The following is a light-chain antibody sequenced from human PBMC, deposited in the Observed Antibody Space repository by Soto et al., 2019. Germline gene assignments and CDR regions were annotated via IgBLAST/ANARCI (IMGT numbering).Light chain of an antibody. Sequence: ETVMTQSEATLSVSPGERATLSCRASQSIHTNLAWYQQKPGQPPRPLIYGASTRVTGIPTRFSGSGSGTEVTLTISGVQAEDFAVYYCRQYNNWPRTFGQGTKVEIK. J-gene: IGKJ1*01. CDR1: QSIHTN. CDR3: RQYNNWPRT. CDR2: GAS. V-gene: IGKV3-15*01.